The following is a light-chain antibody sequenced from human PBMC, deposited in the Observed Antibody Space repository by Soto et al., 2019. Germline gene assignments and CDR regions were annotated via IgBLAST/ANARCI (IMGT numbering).Light chain of an antibody. CDR3: QQNYSISPWT. J-gene: IGKJ1*01. V-gene: IGKV1-39*01. Sequence: EIVMTQSPATLSVSVGDRVTLTCRTSQSITTYLNWYQKKPGKAANVLIYAASSLQSGVPSTFSGSGSGTDFTLTITSRQPAEFATHYCQQNYSISPWTFGQGTKVDIK. CDR1: QSITTY. CDR2: AAS.